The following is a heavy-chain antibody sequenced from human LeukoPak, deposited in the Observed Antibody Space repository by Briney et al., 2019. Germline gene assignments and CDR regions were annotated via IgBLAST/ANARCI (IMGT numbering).Heavy chain of an antibody. J-gene: IGHJ4*02. V-gene: IGHV3-11*01. CDR2: ISSRCSTI. Sequence: GGSLRLSCVVSGFIFIDYYLSWIRPAPGKGLEWVSYISSRCSTIYYVDSVKGRLTLSMHNAMKSLYLQINRQTAEDTAVYYFSRDWRSSGWLGYWGRGTLVSVSS. CDR3: SRDWRSSGWLGY. CDR1: GFIFIDYY. D-gene: IGHD6-19*01.